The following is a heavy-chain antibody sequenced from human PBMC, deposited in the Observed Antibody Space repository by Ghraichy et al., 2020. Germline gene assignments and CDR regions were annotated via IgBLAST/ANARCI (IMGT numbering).Heavy chain of an antibody. V-gene: IGHV4-4*02. D-gene: IGHD6-13*01. Sequence: SETLSLTCAVSGGSISSSNWWSWVRQPPGKGLEWIGEIYHSGSTNYNPSLKSRVTISVDKSKNQFSLKLSSVTAADTAVYYCARVLDLQAAAGLMDVWGKGTTVTVSS. J-gene: IGHJ6*03. CDR2: IYHSGST. CDR1: GGSISSSNW. CDR3: ARVLDLQAAAGLMDV.